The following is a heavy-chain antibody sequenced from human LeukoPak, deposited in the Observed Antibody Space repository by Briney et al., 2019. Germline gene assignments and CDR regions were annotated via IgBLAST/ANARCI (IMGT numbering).Heavy chain of an antibody. D-gene: IGHD3-3*01. CDR3: ARNGVADNWFDP. CDR1: GYTFTGYY. Sequence: ASVKVSCKASGYTFTGYYMHWVRQAPGQGLEWMGWINPNSGGTNYAQKFQGRVTMTRDTSISTTYMELSRLRSDDTAVYYCARNGVADNWFDPWGQGTLVTVSS. V-gene: IGHV1-2*02. CDR2: INPNSGGT. J-gene: IGHJ5*02.